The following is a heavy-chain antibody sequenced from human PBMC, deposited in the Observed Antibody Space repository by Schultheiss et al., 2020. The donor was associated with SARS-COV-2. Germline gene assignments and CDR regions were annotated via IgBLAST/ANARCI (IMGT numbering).Heavy chain of an antibody. CDR1: GFTFSSYG. CDR2: ISSSSTI. V-gene: IGHV3-21*04. J-gene: IGHJ6*02. CDR3: ARSKTVANMDV. D-gene: IGHD4-23*01. Sequence: GGSLRLSCAASGFTFSSYGMHWVRQAPGKGLEWVSSISSSSTIYYADSVKGRFTISRHNSKNTLYLQMNSLRAEDTAVYYCARSKTVANMDVWGQGTTVTVSS.